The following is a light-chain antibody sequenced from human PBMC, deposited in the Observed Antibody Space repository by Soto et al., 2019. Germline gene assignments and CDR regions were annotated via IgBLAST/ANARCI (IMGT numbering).Light chain of an antibody. CDR3: SSYTSSSTLVV. V-gene: IGLV2-14*01. J-gene: IGLJ1*01. Sequence: QSVLTQPASVSGSPGQSITIFCTGTSSDVGGYNYVSWYQQHPGKAPKLMIYEVSNRPSGVSNRFSGSKSGNTASLTISGLQAEDEADYYCSSYTSSSTLVVFGTGTKLTVL. CDR1: SSDVGGYNY. CDR2: EVS.